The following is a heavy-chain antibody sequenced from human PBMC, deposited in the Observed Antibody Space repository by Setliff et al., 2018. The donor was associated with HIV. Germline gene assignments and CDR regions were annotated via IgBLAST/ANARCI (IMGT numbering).Heavy chain of an antibody. D-gene: IGHD1-26*01. Sequence: ASMKVSCKASGYTFTNYDINWVRQATGQGLEWMGWMNPNSGNTGYAQKFQGRVTMTRNTSISTAYMELSSLRSEDTAVYYCARFRKFQLVGALDYWGQGTLVTVSS. CDR2: MNPNSGNT. CDR3: ARFRKFQLVGALDY. CDR1: GYTFTNYD. V-gene: IGHV1-8*01. J-gene: IGHJ4*02.